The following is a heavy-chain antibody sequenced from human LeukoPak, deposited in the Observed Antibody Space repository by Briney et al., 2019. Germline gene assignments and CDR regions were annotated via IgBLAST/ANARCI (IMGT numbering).Heavy chain of an antibody. CDR1: GFTFRSYA. D-gene: IGHD6-13*01. J-gene: IGHJ4*02. Sequence: GGSLRLSCAASGFTFRSYAMNWVRQAPGKGLEWVAVMSYDENAKEYADSVKGRFTISRDNSKNTLYLQMNSLRAEDTAVYYCAREYSSSWSDWRYYFDYWGQGTLVTVSS. V-gene: IGHV3-30*03. CDR3: AREYSSSWSDWRYYFDY. CDR2: MSYDENAK.